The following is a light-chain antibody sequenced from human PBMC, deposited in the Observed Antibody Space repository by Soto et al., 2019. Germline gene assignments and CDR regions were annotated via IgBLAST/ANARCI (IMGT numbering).Light chain of an antibody. J-gene: IGLJ2*01. V-gene: IGLV2-18*02. CDR1: SSDVGSYGR. CDR3: SSYTSSTTVL. Sequence: QSALTQSPSVSGSPGQSVTISCTGASSDVGSYGRVSWHQQTPGTAPKLINYEVYNRPSGVPDRFSGSKSGNTASLTISGLHAEDEADYYCSSYTSSTTVLFGGGTQLTVL. CDR2: EVY.